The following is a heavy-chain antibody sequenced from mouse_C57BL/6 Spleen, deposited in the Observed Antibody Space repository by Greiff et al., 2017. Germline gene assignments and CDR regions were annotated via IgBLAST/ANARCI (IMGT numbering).Heavy chain of an antibody. J-gene: IGHJ2*01. CDR1: GYTFTDYY. Sequence: VQLRQSGPELVKPGASVKISCKASGYTFTDYYMNWVKQSPGKSLEWIGDINPNNGGTSYNQKFKGKDTLTVDKSSSTAYMELRSLTSEDSAVYYCARILYYCDYWGQGTTLTVSA. V-gene: IGHV1-26*01. CDR3: ARILYYCDY. CDR2: INPNNGGT.